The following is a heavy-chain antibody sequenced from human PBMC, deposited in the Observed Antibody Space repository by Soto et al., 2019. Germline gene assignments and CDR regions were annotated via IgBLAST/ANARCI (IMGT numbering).Heavy chain of an antibody. CDR1: GFTFSSYG. V-gene: IGHV3-30*18. CDR3: AKGDGSRWPVVVGGGGFDY. Sequence: QVQLVESGGGVVQPGRSLRLSCAASGFTFSSYGMHWVRQAPGKGLEWVAVISYDGSNKYYADSVKGRFTISRDNSKKTLYLQMNSLGAEDTGVYYCAKGDGSRWPVVVGGGGFDYWGQGTLVTVSS. J-gene: IGHJ4*02. D-gene: IGHD6-13*01. CDR2: ISYDGSNK.